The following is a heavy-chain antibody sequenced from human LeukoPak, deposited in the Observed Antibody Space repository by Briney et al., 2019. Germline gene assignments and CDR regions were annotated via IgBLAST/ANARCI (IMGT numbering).Heavy chain of an antibody. CDR1: GYTFTSYG. Sequence: GASVKVSCKASGYTFTSYGISWVRQAPGQRLEWMGWINAGNGNTKYSQKFQGRVTITRDTSASTAYMELSSLRSEDTAVYYCARDSGEYYFDYWGQGTLVTVSS. J-gene: IGHJ4*02. CDR2: INAGNGNT. D-gene: IGHD2-15*01. CDR3: ARDSGEYYFDY. V-gene: IGHV1-3*01.